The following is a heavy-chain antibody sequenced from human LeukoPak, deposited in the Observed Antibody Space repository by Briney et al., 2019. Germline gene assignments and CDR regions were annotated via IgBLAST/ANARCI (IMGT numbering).Heavy chain of an antibody. V-gene: IGHV4-59*08. J-gene: IGHJ4*02. CDR3: ARHTVTPYYFDY. D-gene: IGHD4-17*01. Sequence: PSETLSLTCTVSGGSISSYFWSWIRQPPGKGLEWIGYIYYSGSTNYSPSLKSRVTISVDTSKDQFSLKLSSVTAADTAVYYCARHTVTPYYFDYWGQGTLVTVSS. CDR2: IYYSGST. CDR1: GGSISSYF.